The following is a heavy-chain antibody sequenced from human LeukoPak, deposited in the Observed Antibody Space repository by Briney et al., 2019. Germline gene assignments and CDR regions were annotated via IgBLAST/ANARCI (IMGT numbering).Heavy chain of an antibody. J-gene: IGHJ3*02. CDR2: IWYDGRKP. D-gene: IGHD4-11*01. Sequence: GGSLRLSCAASGFTFSSHGMHWVRQAPGKGLEWVAVIWYDGRKPYYADSVKGRFTISRDNSNNTLYLQMNSLRAEDTAVYYCARYSNFEGDAFDIWGQGTMVTVSS. V-gene: IGHV3-33*01. CDR1: GFTFSSHG. CDR3: ARYSNFEGDAFDI.